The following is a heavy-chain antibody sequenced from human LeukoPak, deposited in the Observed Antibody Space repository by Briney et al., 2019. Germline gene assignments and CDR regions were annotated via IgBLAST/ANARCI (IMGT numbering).Heavy chain of an antibody. CDR3: AKHPGYSSSWYGY. V-gene: IGHV3-23*01. Sequence: PGGSLRLSCAASGFTFSTYAMNWVRQAPGKGLEWVSTISGSGTSTDYADSVKGRFTISRDNSKNTLYLQMNSLRAEDTAVYYCAKHPGYSSSWYGYWGQGTLVTVSS. D-gene: IGHD6-13*01. J-gene: IGHJ4*02. CDR2: ISGSGTST. CDR1: GFTFSTYA.